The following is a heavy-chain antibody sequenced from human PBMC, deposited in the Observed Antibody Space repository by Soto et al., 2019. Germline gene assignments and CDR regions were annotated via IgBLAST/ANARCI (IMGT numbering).Heavy chain of an antibody. CDR3: TRNVDTAMVPIGYGMDV. V-gene: IGHV3-73*01. CDR1: GFTFSGSA. D-gene: IGHD5-18*01. CDR2: IRSKANSYAT. Sequence: HPGGSLRLSCAASGFTFSGSAMHWVRQASGKGLEWVGRIRSKANSYATAYAASVKGRFTISRDDSKNTAYLQMNSLKTEDTAVYYCTRNVDTAMVPIGYGMDVWGQGTTVTVSS. J-gene: IGHJ6*02.